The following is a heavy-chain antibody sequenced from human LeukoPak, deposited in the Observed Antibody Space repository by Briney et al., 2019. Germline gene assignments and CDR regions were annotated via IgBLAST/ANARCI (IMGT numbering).Heavy chain of an antibody. CDR3: AKIQRYCGGDCYFPIDY. CDR2: ISGRGGST. J-gene: IGHJ4*02. CDR1: GFTFSSYA. V-gene: IGHV3-23*01. D-gene: IGHD2-21*02. Sequence: GGSLRLSCAASGFTFSSYAMSWVRQAPGKGLEWVSAISGRGGSTYYADSVKGRFTISRDNSKNTLYLQMNSLRAEDTAVYYCAKIQRYCGGDCYFPIDYWGQGTLVTVSS.